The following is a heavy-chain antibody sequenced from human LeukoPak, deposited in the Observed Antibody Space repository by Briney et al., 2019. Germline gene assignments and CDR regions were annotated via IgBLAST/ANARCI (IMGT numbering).Heavy chain of an antibody. V-gene: IGHV4-39*01. J-gene: IGHJ4*02. CDR1: GGSISSSSDY. CDR2: TYYSGIT. CDR3: ARRHYYDSSGYHYYFDY. Sequence: SETLSLTCSVSGGSISSSSDYWGWIRQPPGKGLEWIGSTYYSGITYYNPSLKSRVTISVDTSKKQFSLKLSSVTAADTAVYYCARRHYYDSSGYHYYFDYWGQGTLVTVSS. D-gene: IGHD3-22*01.